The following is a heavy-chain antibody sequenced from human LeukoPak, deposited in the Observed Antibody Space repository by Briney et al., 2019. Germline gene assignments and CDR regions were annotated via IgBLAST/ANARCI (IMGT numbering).Heavy chain of an antibody. V-gene: IGHV3-48*03. CDR1: GFTFSSYE. J-gene: IGHJ3*02. CDR2: ISSSGSTI. CDR3: ARAGGYDAFDI. Sequence: GGSLRLSCAASGFTFSSYEMNWVRQAPGKGLEWVSYISSSGSTIYYADSVKGRFTISRDNAKNSLSLQMNSLRAEDTAVFYCARAGGYDAFDIWGQGTMVTVSS. D-gene: IGHD3-22*01.